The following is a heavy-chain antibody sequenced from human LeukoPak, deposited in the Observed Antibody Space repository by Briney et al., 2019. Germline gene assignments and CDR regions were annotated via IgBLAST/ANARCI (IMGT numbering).Heavy chain of an antibody. D-gene: IGHD6-13*01. CDR2: ISRSSTTI. J-gene: IGHJ4*02. CDR3: ATSGHSSSWYFG. Sequence: GGSLRLSCATSGFTFSSYTMNWVRQAPGKGLEWVSYISRSSTTIYYADSVKGRFTISRDNAKNSLYLQMNSLRAEDTAVYYCATSGHSSSWYFGWGQGTLVTVSS. V-gene: IGHV3-48*01. CDR1: GFTFSSYT.